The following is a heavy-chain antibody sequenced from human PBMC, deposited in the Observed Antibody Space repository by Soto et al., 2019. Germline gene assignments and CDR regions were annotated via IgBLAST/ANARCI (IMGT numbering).Heavy chain of an antibody. V-gene: IGHV3-33*01. CDR3: ARLSYYYDMDV. J-gene: IGHJ6*02. CDR1: GFIFSSYC. CDR2: IWYDGSNK. Sequence: GGSLILSCAASGFIFSSYCMHWVRQAPGKGLEWVAVIWYDGSNKYYADSVKGRFTISRDNSKNTLYLQMNSLRAEDTAVYYCARLSYYYDMDVWGQGTTVTVSS.